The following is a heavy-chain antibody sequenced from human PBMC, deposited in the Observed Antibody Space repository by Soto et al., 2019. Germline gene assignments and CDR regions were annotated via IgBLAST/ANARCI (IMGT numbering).Heavy chain of an antibody. CDR3: ARDPPKSYGSGKGDY. D-gene: IGHD3-10*01. CDR2: ISAYNGDT. V-gene: IGHV1-18*01. CDR1: GYTFTNYG. J-gene: IGHJ4*02. Sequence: QVQLVQSGAEEKMPGASVKVSCKASGYTFTNYGFSWVRQAPGQGLQSVGWISAYNGDTNYAQRFQGRVTLTTDTSTSTAYMELRSLRSDDTAVYYCARDPPKSYGSGKGDYWGQGTPVTVSS.